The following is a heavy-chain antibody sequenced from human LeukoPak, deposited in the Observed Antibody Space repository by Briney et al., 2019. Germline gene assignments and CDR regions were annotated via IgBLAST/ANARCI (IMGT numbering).Heavy chain of an antibody. Sequence: GGSLRLSCAASGFTVSSNYMSWVRQAPGKGLEWVSVIYSGGSTYYADSVKGRFTISRGNSKNTLYLQMNSLRAEDTAVYYCARVLRGYSSSWHIGYWGQGTLVTVSS. CDR3: ARVLRGYSSSWHIGY. CDR2: IYSGGST. V-gene: IGHV3-53*01. CDR1: GFTVSSNY. D-gene: IGHD6-13*01. J-gene: IGHJ4*02.